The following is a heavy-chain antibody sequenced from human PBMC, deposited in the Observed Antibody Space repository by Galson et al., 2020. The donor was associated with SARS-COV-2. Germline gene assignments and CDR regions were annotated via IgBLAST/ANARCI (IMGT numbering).Heavy chain of an antibody. D-gene: IGHD3-10*01. J-gene: IGHJ6*02. Sequence: GESLKISCAASGFTFSSYAMHWVRQAPGKGLEWVAVISYDGSNKYYADSVKGRFTISRDNSKNTLYLQMNSLRAEDTAVYYCARGILWFGELSDGMDVWCQGTTVTVSS. CDR3: ARGILWFGELSDGMDV. V-gene: IGHV3-30-3*01. CDR2: ISYDGSNK. CDR1: GFTFSSYA.